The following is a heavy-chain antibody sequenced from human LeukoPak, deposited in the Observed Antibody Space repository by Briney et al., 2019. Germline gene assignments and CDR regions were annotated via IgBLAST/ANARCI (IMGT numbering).Heavy chain of an antibody. J-gene: IGHJ4*02. D-gene: IGHD6-13*01. CDR3: ARDRIAAAGTNVY. CDR1: GFTFSNYA. Sequence: GGALRLSCAAFGFTFSNYAMHWVRQAPGKGLEWVSSISSSSSYIYYADSVKGRFTISRDNAKNSLYLQMNSLRAEDTAVYYCARDRIAAAGTNVYWGQGTLVTVSS. V-gene: IGHV3-21*01. CDR2: ISSSSSYI.